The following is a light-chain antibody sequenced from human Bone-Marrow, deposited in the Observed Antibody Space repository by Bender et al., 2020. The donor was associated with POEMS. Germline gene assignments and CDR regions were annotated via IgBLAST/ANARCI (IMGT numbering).Light chain of an antibody. CDR1: NSDVGSYNL. V-gene: IGLV2-23*02. CDR3: SSFADANTFV. J-gene: IGLJ2*01. Sequence: QSALTQTASVSGSPGRSTTISCTGTNSDVGSYNLVSWYQHHPGKAPKLMLYEVSKRPSGVSNRFSGSKSGNTASLTISGLQAEDEAVYYCSSFADANTFVFGGGTKLTVL. CDR2: EVS.